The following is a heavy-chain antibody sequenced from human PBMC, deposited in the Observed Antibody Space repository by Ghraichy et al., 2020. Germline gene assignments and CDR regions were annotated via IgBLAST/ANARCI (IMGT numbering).Heavy chain of an antibody. J-gene: IGHJ3*02. D-gene: IGHD3-22*01. CDR3: SREYYYDRSSYYRSDAFDI. CDR2: IRSKTYGGTT. Sequence: GGSLRLSCTGSGFTFGDYAVSWFRQAPGKGLEWVGFIRSKTYGGTTDYAASVKGRFTISRDDSKSIAYLQMNSLKTEDTVVYHCSREYYYDRSSYYRSDAFDIWGQGTMVTVSS. V-gene: IGHV3-49*03. CDR1: GFTFGDYA.